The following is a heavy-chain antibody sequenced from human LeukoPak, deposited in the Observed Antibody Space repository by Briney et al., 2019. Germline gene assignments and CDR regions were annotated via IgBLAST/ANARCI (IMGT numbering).Heavy chain of an antibody. CDR1: GGSFSGYY. Sequence: PSETLSLTCAVYGGSFSGYYWSWIRQPPGKGLEWIGEINHSGSTNYNPSLKSRVTISVDTSKNQFSLKLSSVTAADTAVYYCARAAYYDFWSARRGNYYYYMDVWGKGTTVTVSS. CDR2: INHSGST. D-gene: IGHD3-3*01. V-gene: IGHV4-34*01. J-gene: IGHJ6*03. CDR3: ARAAYYDFWSARRGNYYYYMDV.